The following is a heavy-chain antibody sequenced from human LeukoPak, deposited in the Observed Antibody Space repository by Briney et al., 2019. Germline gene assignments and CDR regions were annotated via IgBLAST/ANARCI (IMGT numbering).Heavy chain of an antibody. CDR3: ARTWHYDTTDYFPFDY. CDR2: IYYTGST. V-gene: IGHV4-59*08. Sequence: SETLSLTCTVSGGSIFGYDWSWIRQPPGKGLEWIGYIYYTGSTKYSPSLKSRLAMSVDTSKNQFSLNLSSVTAADTAVYYCARTWHYDTTDYFPFDYWGQGIQVTVSS. D-gene: IGHD1-7*01. CDR1: GGSIFGYD. J-gene: IGHJ4*02.